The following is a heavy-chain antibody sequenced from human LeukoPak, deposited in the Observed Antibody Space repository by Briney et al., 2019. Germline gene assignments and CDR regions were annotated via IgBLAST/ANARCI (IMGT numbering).Heavy chain of an antibody. J-gene: IGHJ4*02. V-gene: IGHV3-30*02. CDR1: GFTFSSYG. CDR3: AKDDGDYVWGSYRLDY. Sequence: GSLRLSCAASGFTFSSYGMHWVRQAPGKGLEWVAFIRYDGSNKYYADSVKGRFTISRDNSKNTLYLQMNSLRAEDTAVYYCAKDDGDYVWGSYRLDYWGQGTLVTVSS. CDR2: IRYDGSNK. D-gene: IGHD3-16*02.